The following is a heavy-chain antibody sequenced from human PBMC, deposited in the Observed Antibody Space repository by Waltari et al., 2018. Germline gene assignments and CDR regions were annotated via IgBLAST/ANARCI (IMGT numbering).Heavy chain of an antibody. V-gene: IGHV5-51*01. J-gene: IGHJ4*02. CDR2: NYPGDSTT. D-gene: IGHD5-18*01. Sequence: EVQLVQSGVEVKKPGESLTISCKGSGYSFAKYWIGWVRQMPGKGLEWMGVNYPGDSTTKYSPSCQGQVTISADTSIDTAYLQWSSLKASDTAMYYCARQNIHSYGYGYFDYWGQGTLVTVSS. CDR1: GYSFAKYW. CDR3: ARQNIHSYGYGYFDY.